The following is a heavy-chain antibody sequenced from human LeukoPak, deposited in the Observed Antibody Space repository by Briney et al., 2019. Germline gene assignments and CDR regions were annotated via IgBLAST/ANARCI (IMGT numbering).Heavy chain of an antibody. CDR2: ISGGGGYTST. CDR1: GFTFSNYA. V-gene: IGHV3-23*01. J-gene: IGHJ6*02. CDR3: AKPPPDNYHYYYGMDV. Sequence: GGSLRLSCAASGFTFSNYAMTWVRQAPGKGLEWVSAISGGGGYTSTYYADSVKGRFTISRDNSKNTLYLQMNSLRAEDTAVYYCAKPPPDNYHYYYGMDVWGQGTTVAVSS.